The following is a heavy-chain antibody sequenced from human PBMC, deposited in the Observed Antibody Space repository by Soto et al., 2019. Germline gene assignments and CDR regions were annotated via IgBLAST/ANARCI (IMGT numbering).Heavy chain of an antibody. CDR1: GFTFTNYA. CDR2: ISNDGNTR. J-gene: IGHJ4*02. V-gene: IGHV3-30*04. CDR3: AASRTSARGSPIAY. D-gene: IGHD6-13*01. Sequence: QVQLVESGGGVGQPGRSLRPSCAASGFTFTNYAMHWVRQAPGKGLEWVAVISNDGNTRYYAESVKGRFSISRDNLNNTLYVQVNTLKNEDTAVYYCAASRTSARGSPIAYWGKGTLVTVSS.